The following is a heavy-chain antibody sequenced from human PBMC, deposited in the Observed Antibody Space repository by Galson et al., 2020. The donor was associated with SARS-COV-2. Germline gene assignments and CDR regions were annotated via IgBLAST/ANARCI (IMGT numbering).Heavy chain of an antibody. CDR3: ARVEDGYSSGWYLAEYFQH. CDR1: GGSFSGYY. J-gene: IGHJ1*01. Sequence: SQASETLSLTCAVYGGSFSGYYWSWIRQPPGKGLEWIGEINHSGSTNYNPSLKSRVTISVDTSKNQFSLKLSSVTAADTAVYYCARVEDGYSSGWYLAEYFQHWGQGTLVTVSS. CDR2: INHSGST. V-gene: IGHV4-34*01. D-gene: IGHD6-19*01.